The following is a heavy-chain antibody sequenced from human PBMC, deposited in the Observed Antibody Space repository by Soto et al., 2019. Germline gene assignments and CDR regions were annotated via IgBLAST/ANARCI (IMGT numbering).Heavy chain of an antibody. CDR3: AKVRNNHYNIGGAFDI. Sequence: EVQLVEAGGGLVQPGRSLRLSCAASGFTFDDYAMHWVRQAPGKGLEWVSGISWNSGSIGYADSVKGRFTISRDNAKNSLYLQMNSLRAEDTALYYCAKVRNNHYNIGGAFDIWGQGTMVTVSS. CDR2: ISWNSGSI. J-gene: IGHJ3*02. V-gene: IGHV3-9*01. CDR1: GFTFDDYA. D-gene: IGHD3-16*01.